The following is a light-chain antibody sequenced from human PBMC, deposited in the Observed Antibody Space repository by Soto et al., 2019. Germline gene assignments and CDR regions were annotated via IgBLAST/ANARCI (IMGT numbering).Light chain of an antibody. Sequence: DIQMTQSPSTLSASVGDRVTITCRASQSISSGLAWYQQKPGKAPKLLIYRASNLQSGVPSRFSGSGSGTEFTLTISSLQPDDFATYYCQRYVGYSLTFGQGTKLEIK. CDR1: QSISSG. CDR2: RAS. V-gene: IGKV1-5*03. CDR3: QRYVGYSLT. J-gene: IGKJ2*01.